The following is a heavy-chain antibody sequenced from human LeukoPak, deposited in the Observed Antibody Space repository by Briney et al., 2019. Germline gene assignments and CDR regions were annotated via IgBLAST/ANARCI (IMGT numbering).Heavy chain of an antibody. D-gene: IGHD1-26*01. J-gene: IGHJ3*02. CDR1: GFTFDDYA. Sequence: PGGSLRLSCAASGFTFDDYAMHWVRQAPGKGLECVSLISGYGGSTYYADSVKGRFTISRDNSKTSLYLQMNSLRTEDTALYYCAKENWELGAFDIWGQGTMVTVSS. CDR2: ISGYGGST. CDR3: AKENWELGAFDI. V-gene: IGHV3-43*02.